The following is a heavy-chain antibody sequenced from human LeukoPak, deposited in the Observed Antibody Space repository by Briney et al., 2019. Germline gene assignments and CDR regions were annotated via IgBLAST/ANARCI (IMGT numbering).Heavy chain of an antibody. D-gene: IGHD3-10*01. CDR1: GFTFSSYD. V-gene: IGHV3-23*01. CDR3: AKDLYGSGSYDY. CDR2: ISGSGGST. J-gene: IGHJ4*02. Sequence: GGSLRLSCAASGFTFSSYDMSWVRQAPGKGLEWVSAISGSGGSTYYADSVKGRFTISRDNSKNTLYLQMNSLRAEDTAVYYCAKDLYGSGSYDYWGQGTLVTVSS.